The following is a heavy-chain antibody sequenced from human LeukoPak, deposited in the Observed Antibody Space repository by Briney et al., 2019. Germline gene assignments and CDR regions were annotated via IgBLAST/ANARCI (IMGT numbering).Heavy chain of an antibody. J-gene: IGHJ2*01. Sequence: PSQTLSLTCTASGGSISSGGYYWSWIRQHPGKGLEWIGYIYYSGSTNYNPSLKSRVTISVDTSKNQFSLKLSSVTAADTAVYYCARHPLGEGWYFDLWGRGTLVTVSS. V-gene: IGHV4-31*03. CDR3: ARHPLGEGWYFDL. D-gene: IGHD2-21*01. CDR1: GGSISSGGYY. CDR2: IYYSGST.